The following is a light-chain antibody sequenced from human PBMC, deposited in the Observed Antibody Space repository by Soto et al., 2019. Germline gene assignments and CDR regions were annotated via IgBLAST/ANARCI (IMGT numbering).Light chain of an antibody. V-gene: IGKV3-11*01. CDR3: QQRSNWRWT. J-gene: IGKJ1*01. CDR2: DAS. Sequence: EIVLTQSPATLSLSPGGRATLSCRASQSVSSYLAWYQQKPGQAPSLLIYDASNSATGTPARFSGSGSGTVFTLTISSLAPEDFAVYYCQQRSNWRWTFGQGTKVEIK. CDR1: QSVSSY.